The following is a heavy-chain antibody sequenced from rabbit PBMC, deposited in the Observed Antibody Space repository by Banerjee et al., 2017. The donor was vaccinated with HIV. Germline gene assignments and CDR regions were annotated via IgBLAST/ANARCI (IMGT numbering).Heavy chain of an antibody. Sequence: QEQLEESGGDLVKPEGSLTLTCTASGFSFSSSYWICWVRQAPGKGLEWIACIDTGSSGSTYYASWAKGRFTFSKTSSTTVTLQMTSLTAADTATYFCARGNGAGYGGATNLWGPGTLVTVS. CDR3: ARGNGAGYGGATNL. V-gene: IGHV1S45*01. J-gene: IGHJ4*01. CDR2: IDTGSSGST. CDR1: GFSFSSSYW. D-gene: IGHD6-1*01.